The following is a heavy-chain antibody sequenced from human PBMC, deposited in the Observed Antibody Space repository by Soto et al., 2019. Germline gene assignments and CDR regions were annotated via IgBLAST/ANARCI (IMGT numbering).Heavy chain of an antibody. J-gene: IGHJ6*02. CDR1: GGSISSGGYY. Sequence: QVQLQESGPGLVKPSQTLSLTCTVSGGSISSGGYYWSWIRQHPGKGLEWIGYIYYSGSTYYNPSLKGRVTIAVDTSKNQFSLKLISVTAADTAVYYCAIDGLQSGYGMDVWGQGTTVTVSS. CDR3: AIDGLQSGYGMDV. CDR2: IYYSGST. V-gene: IGHV4-31*03. D-gene: IGHD2-15*01.